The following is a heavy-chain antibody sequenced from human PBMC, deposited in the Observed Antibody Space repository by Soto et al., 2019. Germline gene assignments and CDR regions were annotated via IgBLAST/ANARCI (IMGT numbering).Heavy chain of an antibody. Sequence: GGSLRLSCAVSGFRFDGYAMHWVRQAPGKGLEWVSGISWNSGNIVYADSVKGRFTISRDNSKNTLYLQMNSLRAEDTAVYYCAKDLDYPYYFDYWGQGTLVTVSS. CDR1: GFRFDGYA. J-gene: IGHJ4*02. V-gene: IGHV3-9*01. CDR3: AKDLDYPYYFDY. CDR2: ISWNSGNI. D-gene: IGHD5-12*01.